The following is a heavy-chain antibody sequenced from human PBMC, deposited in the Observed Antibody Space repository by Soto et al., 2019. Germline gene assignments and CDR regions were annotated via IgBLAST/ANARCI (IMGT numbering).Heavy chain of an antibody. D-gene: IGHD6-19*01. J-gene: IGHJ6*02. V-gene: IGHV1-69*05. CDR3: ARVKGDGGWRENGMDV. CDR2: IIPIFGTA. Sequence: QVQLVQSGAEVKKPGSSVKVSCKASGGTFSSYAISWVRQAPGQGLEWMGGIIPIFGTANYAQKFQGRVTITXVEPTXXADMELGSLRSEDTAVYYCARVKGDGGWRENGMDVWGQGTTVTVSS. CDR1: GGTFSSYA.